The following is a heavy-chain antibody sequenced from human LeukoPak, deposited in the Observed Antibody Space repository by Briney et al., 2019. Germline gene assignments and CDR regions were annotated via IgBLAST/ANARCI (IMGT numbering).Heavy chain of an antibody. CDR1: GFTVSGNF. CDR2: IHTGGST. Sequence: GGSLRLSCAISGFTVSGNFMNWVRQAPGKGLEWVSVIHTGGSTYYADSVKGRFIISRDISKNTLYLQMNNLRADDTAVYYCARARDFDYWGQGTLVTVSP. CDR3: ARARDFDY. V-gene: IGHV3-66*01. J-gene: IGHJ4*02.